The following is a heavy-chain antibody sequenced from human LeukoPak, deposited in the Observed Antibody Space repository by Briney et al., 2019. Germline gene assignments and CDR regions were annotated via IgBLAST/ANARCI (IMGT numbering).Heavy chain of an antibody. J-gene: IGHJ6*02. Sequence: EGSLRLSCAASGFTFRNFAMSWVRQSPEKGLEWVSSISPSSAYTYYADSVKGRFTISRDNSKNTLYLQMNTLRAEDTAVYYCANPPLAFLAESYGMDVWGQGTTVTVSS. CDR3: ANPPLAFLAESYGMDV. CDR1: GFTFRNFA. CDR2: ISPSSAYT. D-gene: IGHD3-3*02. V-gene: IGHV3-23*01.